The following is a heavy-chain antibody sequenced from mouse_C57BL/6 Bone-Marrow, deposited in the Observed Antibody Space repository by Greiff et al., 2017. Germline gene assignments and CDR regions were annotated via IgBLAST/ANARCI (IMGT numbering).Heavy chain of an antibody. CDR1: GYTFTDYE. D-gene: IGHD2-3*01. CDR3: TRSDDGYYGFAY. CDR2: IDPETGGT. Sequence: QVHVKQSGAELVRPGASVTLSCKASGYTFTDYEMHWVKQTPVHGLEWIGAIDPETGGTAYNQKFKGKAILTADKSSSTAYMVLRSLTSEDSAVYYCTRSDDGYYGFAYWGQGTLVTVSA. J-gene: IGHJ3*01. V-gene: IGHV1-15*01.